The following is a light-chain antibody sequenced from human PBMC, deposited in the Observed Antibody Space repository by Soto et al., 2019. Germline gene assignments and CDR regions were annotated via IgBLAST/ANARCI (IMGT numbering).Light chain of an antibody. V-gene: IGKV3-20*01. Sequence: EVVLTQSPDTLSLPPGERATLSCRASQSISSTYLAWYQQKPGQAPRLLIYSTSSRATGIPDRFSGSGSGTDFTLTISRLEPEDFAVYYCQQYGNSPWSFGQGTKVDIK. CDR1: QSISSTY. CDR2: STS. CDR3: QQYGNSPWS. J-gene: IGKJ1*01.